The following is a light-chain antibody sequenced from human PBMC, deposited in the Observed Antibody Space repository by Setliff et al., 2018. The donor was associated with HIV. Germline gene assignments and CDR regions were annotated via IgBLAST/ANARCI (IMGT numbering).Light chain of an antibody. CDR2: SVT. V-gene: IGLV2-14*03. Sequence: QSALTQPASVSGSPGQSITISCSGTNSDIGSHYYVSWYQQHPGKAPKLIIFSVTYRPSGVSDRFSGSKSGNTASLTISGLQPEDEADYYCASHRDTNTLEVFGTGTKVTVL. CDR3: ASHRDTNTLEV. J-gene: IGLJ1*01. CDR1: NSDIGSHYY.